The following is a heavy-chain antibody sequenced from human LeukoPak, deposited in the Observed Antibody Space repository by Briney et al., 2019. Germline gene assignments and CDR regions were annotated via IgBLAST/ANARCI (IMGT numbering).Heavy chain of an antibody. CDR2: VYYSGTT. CDR3: AKLTSASGAYGVDV. J-gene: IGHJ6*02. Sequence: PSETLSLTCIVSGGSISSYYWSWIRQPPGKGLEWIGYVYYSGTTKYTPSLKSRVTMSVDSSKNQFSLNLHSVTAADTAIYYCAKLTSASGAYGVDVWGQGTTVTVSS. D-gene: IGHD3-10*01. CDR1: GGSISSYY. V-gene: IGHV4-59*08.